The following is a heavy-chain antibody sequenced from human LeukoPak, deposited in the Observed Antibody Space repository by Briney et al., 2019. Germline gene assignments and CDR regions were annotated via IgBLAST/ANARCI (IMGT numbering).Heavy chain of an antibody. Sequence: GGSLRLSCAASGFTFSSYSTNWVRQAPGEGLEWVSSISSSSSYIYYADSVKGRFTISRDNAKNSLYLQLNSLRAEDTAVYYCARDTYYDILTGPSRLDVWGKGTTVTVSS. J-gene: IGHJ6*04. CDR1: GFTFSSYS. CDR2: ISSSSSYI. D-gene: IGHD3-9*01. V-gene: IGHV3-21*01. CDR3: ARDTYYDILTGPSRLDV.